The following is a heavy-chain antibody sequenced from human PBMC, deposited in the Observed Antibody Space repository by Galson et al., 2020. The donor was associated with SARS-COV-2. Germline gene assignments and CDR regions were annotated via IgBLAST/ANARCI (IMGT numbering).Heavy chain of an antibody. J-gene: IGHJ6*02. Sequence: TGGSLRLSCAASGFTFSSYAMHWVRQAPGKGLEWVAVISYDGSNKYYADSVKGRFTISRDNSKNTLYLQMNSLRAEDTAVYYCASVGCSSTSCYYYYGMDVWGQGTTFTVSS. D-gene: IGHD2-2*01. CDR2: ISYDGSNK. CDR1: GFTFSSYA. V-gene: IGHV3-30-3*01. CDR3: ASVGCSSTSCYYYYGMDV.